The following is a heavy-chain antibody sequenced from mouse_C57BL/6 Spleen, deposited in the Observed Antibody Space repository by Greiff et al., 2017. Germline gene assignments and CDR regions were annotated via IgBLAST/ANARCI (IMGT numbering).Heavy chain of an antibody. V-gene: IGHV2-2*01. J-gene: IGHJ3*01. CDR3: VRRGWDVWFAY. Sequence: QVQLKQSGPGLVQPSQSLSITCTVSGFSLTSYGVHWVRQSPGKGLEWLGVIWSGGSTDYNAAFISRLSISKDNSKSQVFFKMNSLQADDTAIYYCVRRGWDVWFAYWGQGTLVTVSA. CDR2: IWSGGST. D-gene: IGHD4-1*01. CDR1: GFSLTSYG.